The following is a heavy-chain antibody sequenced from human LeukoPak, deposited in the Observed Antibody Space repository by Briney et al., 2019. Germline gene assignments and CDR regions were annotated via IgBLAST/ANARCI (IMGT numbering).Heavy chain of an antibody. J-gene: IGHJ4*02. Sequence: ASVKVSCKASGYTFTSYYMHWVRQAPGQGPEWMGIINPSGGSTSYAQKFQGRVTMTRDTSTSTVYMELSSLRSEDTAVYYCARDRSPTYYDSSGYYYWGQGTLVTVSS. D-gene: IGHD3-22*01. CDR2: INPSGGST. CDR1: GYTFTSYY. V-gene: IGHV1-46*01. CDR3: ARDRSPTYYDSSGYYY.